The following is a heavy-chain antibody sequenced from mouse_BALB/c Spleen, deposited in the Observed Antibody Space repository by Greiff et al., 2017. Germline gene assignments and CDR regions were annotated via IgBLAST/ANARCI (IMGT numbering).Heavy chain of an antibody. CDR2: INSNGGST. Sequence: EVKVVESGGGLVQPGGSLKLSCAASGFTFSSYGMSWVRQTPDKRLELVATINSNGGSTYYPDSVKGRFTISRDNAKNTLYLQMSSLKSEDIAMYYCARAYGNFYAMDYWGQGTSVTVSS. V-gene: IGHV5-6-3*01. CDR3: ARAYGNFYAMDY. J-gene: IGHJ4*01. CDR1: GFTFSSYG. D-gene: IGHD2-1*01.